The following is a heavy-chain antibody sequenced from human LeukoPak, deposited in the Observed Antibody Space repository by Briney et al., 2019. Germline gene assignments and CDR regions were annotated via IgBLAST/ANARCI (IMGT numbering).Heavy chain of an antibody. CDR1: GFILRKYV. Sequence: GGSLRLSCAASGFILRKYVMSWVRQAPGKGLEWVSGISGYGGTTYYADSVKGRFTISRDNSKNTVYLQMNSLRAEDAAVYFCAKEGEVLRFLEWLLHYYFDYWGQGTLVTVSS. CDR3: AKEGEVLRFLEWLLHYYFDY. V-gene: IGHV3-23*01. D-gene: IGHD3-3*01. J-gene: IGHJ4*02. CDR2: ISGYGGTT.